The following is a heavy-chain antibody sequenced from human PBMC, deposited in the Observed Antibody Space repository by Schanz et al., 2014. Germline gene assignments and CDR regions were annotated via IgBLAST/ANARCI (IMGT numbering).Heavy chain of an antibody. CDR2: INTVGTTS. Sequence: EVQLVESGGALVQPGGSLRLSCAASGFTLSSYWVHWVRQAPGKGLVWVSRINTVGTTSTYADSVKGRFTISRDNSKNTVYLQMNSLRAEDTAVYYCARDPGGTKTHGLWGQGTLVTVSS. CDR1: GFTLSSYW. J-gene: IGHJ4*02. V-gene: IGHV3-74*01. CDR3: ARDPGGTKTHGL. D-gene: IGHD2-15*01.